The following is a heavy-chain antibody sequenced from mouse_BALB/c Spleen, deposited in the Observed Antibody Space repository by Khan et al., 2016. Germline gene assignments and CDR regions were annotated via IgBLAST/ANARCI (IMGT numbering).Heavy chain of an antibody. CDR1: GYTFTKYG. V-gene: IGHV9-3-1*01. CDR2: INTYTGEA. Sequence: QIQLVQSGPELKKPGETVKISCKASGYTFTKYGMNWVKQAPGKGLKWMGWINTYTGEAAYPDDLKGRFAFSVETSANTAYLQINNLKNEDTATYFGARPDYWGQGTTLTVSS. CDR3: ARPDY. J-gene: IGHJ2*01.